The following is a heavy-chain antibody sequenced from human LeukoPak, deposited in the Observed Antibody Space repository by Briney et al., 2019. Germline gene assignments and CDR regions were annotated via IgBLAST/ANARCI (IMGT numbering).Heavy chain of an antibody. Sequence: GASVKVSCKVSGYTLTELSMHWVRQAPGKGLEWMGGFDPEDGETIYAQKFQGRVTMTEDTSTDTAYMELSSLRSEDTAVYYCATSSHYDFWSGYDYWGQGTLVTVSS. CDR3: ATSSHYDFWSGYDY. V-gene: IGHV1-24*01. J-gene: IGHJ4*02. D-gene: IGHD3-3*01. CDR2: FDPEDGET. CDR1: GYTLTELS.